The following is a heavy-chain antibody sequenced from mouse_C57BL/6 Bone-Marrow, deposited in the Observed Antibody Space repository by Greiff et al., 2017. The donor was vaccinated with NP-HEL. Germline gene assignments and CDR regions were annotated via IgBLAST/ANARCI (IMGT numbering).Heavy chain of an antibody. J-gene: IGHJ2*01. CDR1: GYTFTSYW. V-gene: IGHV1-69*01. CDR2: IDPSDSYT. CDR3: AYYDYDEDY. D-gene: IGHD2-4*01. Sequence: QVQLKESGAELVMPGASVKLSCKASGYTFTSYWMHWVKQRPGQGLEWIGEIDPSDSYTNYNQKFKGKSTLTVDKSSSTAYMQLSSPTSEDSAVYYCAYYDYDEDYWGQGTTLTVSS.